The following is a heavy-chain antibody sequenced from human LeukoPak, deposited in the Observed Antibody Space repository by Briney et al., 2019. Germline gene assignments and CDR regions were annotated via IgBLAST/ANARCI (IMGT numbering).Heavy chain of an antibody. CDR1: GYTFTSYG. D-gene: IGHD3-9*01. CDR2: ISAYNGNT. Sequence: ASVKVSCKASGYTFTSYGISWVRQAPGQGLEWMGWISAYNGNTNYAQKLQGRVTMTTDTSTSTAYMELRSLRSDDTAVYYCARDGAYFDWLFSGGYYYGMDVWGQGTTVTVSS. J-gene: IGHJ6*02. V-gene: IGHV1-18*01. CDR3: ARDGAYFDWLFSGGYYYGMDV.